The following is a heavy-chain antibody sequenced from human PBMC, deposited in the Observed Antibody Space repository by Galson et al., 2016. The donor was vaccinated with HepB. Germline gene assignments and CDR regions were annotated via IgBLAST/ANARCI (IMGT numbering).Heavy chain of an antibody. CDR3: ASSQTRLNGQYLAFDI. D-gene: IGHD4-11*01. Sequence: SVKVSCKASGGPLNVFSINWVRQAPGQGLEWMGRIVPIYGTTEYAQKFQGRATFTADKSTSTVDMELSGLTFEDSALYYCASSQTRLNGQYLAFDIWGQGTTVTVSS. CDR2: IVPIYGTT. J-gene: IGHJ3*02. CDR1: GGPLNVFS. V-gene: IGHV1-69*06.